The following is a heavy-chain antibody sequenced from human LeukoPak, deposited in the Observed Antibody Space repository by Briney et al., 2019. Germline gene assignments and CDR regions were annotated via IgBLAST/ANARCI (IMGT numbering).Heavy chain of an antibody. CDR2: LSGTGGST. D-gene: IGHD3-22*01. V-gene: IGHV3-23*01. J-gene: IGHJ4*02. CDR1: GFTFSRHA. CDR3: AKFQPIYYDSSGYGCFDY. Sequence: GGSLRLSCEASGFTFSRHAMSWVRQAPGKGLEWVSSLSGTGGSTYYADSMKGRLTVSRDNSRNMLYLEMNSLRAEDTAVYYCAKFQPIYYDSSGYGCFDYWGQGALVTVSS.